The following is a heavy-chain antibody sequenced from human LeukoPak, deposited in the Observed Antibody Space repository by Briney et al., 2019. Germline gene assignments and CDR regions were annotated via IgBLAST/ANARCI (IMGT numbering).Heavy chain of an antibody. CDR3: AGGTGYCSSTSCSDAFDI. Sequence: GGSLRLSCAASGFTVSSNYMSWFRQAPGKGLEWVSVIYSGGSTYYADSVKGRFTISRDNSKNTLYLQMNSLRAEDTAVYYCAGGTGYCSSTSCSDAFDIWGQGTMVTVSS. J-gene: IGHJ3*02. D-gene: IGHD2-2*01. V-gene: IGHV3-53*01. CDR1: GFTVSSNY. CDR2: IYSGGST.